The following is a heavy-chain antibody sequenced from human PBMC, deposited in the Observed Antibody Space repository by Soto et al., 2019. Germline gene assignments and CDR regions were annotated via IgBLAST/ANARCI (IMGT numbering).Heavy chain of an antibody. D-gene: IGHD1-7*01. CDR1: GFTFSSFA. CDR2: ISSSGSTT. Sequence: GGTLRLSCAVSGFTFSSFAMNWVRQVPGRGKEWGSFISSSGSTTYYADSVKGRFTISRDRAKNSLYLQMNRLRDEDTAVYFCARDPSGITDFDYWGQGTQVTVSS. CDR3: ARDPSGITDFDY. J-gene: IGHJ4*02. V-gene: IGHV3-48*02.